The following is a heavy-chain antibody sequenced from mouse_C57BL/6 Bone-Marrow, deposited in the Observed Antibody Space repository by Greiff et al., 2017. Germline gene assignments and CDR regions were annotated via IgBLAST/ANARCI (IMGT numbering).Heavy chain of an antibody. CDR2: ISSGGSYT. CDR3: ARHGILDY. V-gene: IGHV5-6*01. D-gene: IGHD4-1*01. Sequence: DVQLVESGGDLVKPGGSLKLSCAASGFTFSSYGMSWVRQTPDKRLEWVATISSGGSYTYYPDSVKGRFTISRDNAKNTLYLHMSSLKSEDTAMYYGARHGILDYWGQGTTLTVSS. CDR1: GFTFSSYG. J-gene: IGHJ2*01.